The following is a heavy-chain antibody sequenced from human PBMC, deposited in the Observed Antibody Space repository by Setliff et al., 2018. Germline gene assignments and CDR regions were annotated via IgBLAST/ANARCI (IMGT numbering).Heavy chain of an antibody. V-gene: IGHV1-18*01. Sequence: GASVKVSCKASGYTFTNYGISWVRQAPGQGLEWMGGINVYQDKTDYAQKLQGRVTVTVDRSTSTAYMELRSLRSDDTAVYYCHMGGYDFSNFRFDSWGQGTRVTVSS. CDR3: HMGGYDFSNFRFDS. CDR1: GYTFTNYG. J-gene: IGHJ4*02. CDR2: INVYQDKT. D-gene: IGHD4-4*01.